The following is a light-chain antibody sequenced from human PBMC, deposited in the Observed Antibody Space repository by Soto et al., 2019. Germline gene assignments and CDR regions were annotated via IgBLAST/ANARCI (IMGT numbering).Light chain of an antibody. CDR3: SSYTSSYIYV. J-gene: IGLJ1*01. Sequence: QSVLTQPRSVSGSPGQSVTISCTGTSSDVGGYNYVSWYQQHPGKAPKLMIYDVSKRPSGVPDRFSGSKSGNTASLTISGLQAEDEADYYCSSYTSSYIYVFGTGTKVTVL. CDR1: SSDVGGYNY. V-gene: IGLV2-11*01. CDR2: DVS.